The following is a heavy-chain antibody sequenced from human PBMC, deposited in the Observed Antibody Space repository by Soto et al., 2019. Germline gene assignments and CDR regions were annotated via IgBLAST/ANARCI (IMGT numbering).Heavy chain of an antibody. D-gene: IGHD1-1*01. CDR2: ISSSSSTI. J-gene: IGHJ4*02. CDR1: GFTFSSYS. CDR3: AREIGWNENHFDY. V-gene: IGHV3-48*01. Sequence: EVQLVESGGGLVQPGGSLRLSCAASGFTFSSYSMNWVRQAPGKGLEWVSYISSSSSTIYYADSVKGRFTISRDNAKNSLYLQMNSLRAEDTAVYYCAREIGWNENHFDYWSQGTLVTVSS.